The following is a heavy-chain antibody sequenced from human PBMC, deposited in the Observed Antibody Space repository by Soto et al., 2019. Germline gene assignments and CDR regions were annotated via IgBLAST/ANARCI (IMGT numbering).Heavy chain of an antibody. D-gene: IGHD4-4*01. Sequence: SETLSLTCTVSGGYISSYYWSWIRQPPGKGLEWIGYIYYSGSTNYNPSLKSRVTISVDTSKNQFSLKLSSVTAADTAVYYCARVGWAVTTLYYFDYWGQGTLVTVSS. V-gene: IGHV4-59*01. CDR2: IYYSGST. J-gene: IGHJ4*02. CDR3: ARVGWAVTTLYYFDY. CDR1: GGYISSYY.